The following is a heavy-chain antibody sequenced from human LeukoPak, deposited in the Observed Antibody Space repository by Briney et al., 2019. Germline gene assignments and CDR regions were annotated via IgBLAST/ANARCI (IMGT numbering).Heavy chain of an antibody. D-gene: IGHD6-19*01. Sequence: SSETLSLTCTVSGGSISSYYWSWIRQPPGKGLEWIGYIYYSGSTNYNPSLKSRVTISLDTSKNQFSLNLSSVTAADTAVYYCARRESSGFFDYWGQGTLVTVSS. V-gene: IGHV4-59*08. CDR2: IYYSGST. CDR1: GGSISSYY. J-gene: IGHJ4*02. CDR3: ARRESSGFFDY.